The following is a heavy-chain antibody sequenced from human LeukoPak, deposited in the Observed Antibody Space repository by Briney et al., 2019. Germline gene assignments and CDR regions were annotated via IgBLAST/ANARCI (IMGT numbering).Heavy chain of an antibody. D-gene: IGHD3-3*01. CDR1: GYTFTDYY. V-gene: IGHV1-2*02. CDR3: ARTFTTATWDY. J-gene: IGHJ4*02. Sequence: ASVKVSCKASGYTFTDYYFNWVRQAPGQGLEWMGWINPNSGGTHYAQNFQDRVTMTRDTSINTAYMELSRLRTDDTAVYYCARTFTTATWDYWGQGTLVTVSS. CDR2: INPNSGGT.